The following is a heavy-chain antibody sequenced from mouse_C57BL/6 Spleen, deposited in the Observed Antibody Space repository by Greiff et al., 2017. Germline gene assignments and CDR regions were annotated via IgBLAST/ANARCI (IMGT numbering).Heavy chain of an antibody. J-gene: IGHJ4*01. D-gene: IGHD2-10*02. V-gene: IGHV1-62-2*01. Sequence: QVQLQQSGAELVTPGASVKLSCKASGYTFTEYTIHWVKQRSGQGLEWIGWFYPGSGSIKYNEKFKDKATLTADKSSSTVYMELSRLTSEDSAVYFCARHEDRRYGPYYAMDYWGQGTSVTVSS. CDR3: ARHEDRRYGPYYAMDY. CDR1: GYTFTEYT. CDR2: FYPGSGSI.